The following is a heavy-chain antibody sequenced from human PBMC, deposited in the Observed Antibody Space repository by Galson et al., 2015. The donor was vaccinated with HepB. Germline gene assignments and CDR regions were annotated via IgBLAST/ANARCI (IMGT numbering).Heavy chain of an antibody. D-gene: IGHD3-10*01. Sequence: SVKVSCKASGSTFTSYDINWVRQATGQGLGWMGWMNPNSGNTGCAQKFQGRVTMTRNTSISTAYMELSSLRSEDTAVYYCARGQRPYGSGSPPSLRYWAQGTLVTVSS. CDR1: GSTFTSYD. J-gene: IGHJ4*02. V-gene: IGHV1-8*01. CDR2: MNPNSGNT. CDR3: ARGQRPYGSGSPPSLRY.